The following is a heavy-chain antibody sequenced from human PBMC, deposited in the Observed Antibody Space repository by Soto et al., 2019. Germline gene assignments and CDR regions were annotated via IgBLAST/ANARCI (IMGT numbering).Heavy chain of an antibody. D-gene: IGHD6-19*01. CDR2: FDPEDGET. Sequence: ASVKVSCKVSGYTLTELSMHWVRQAPGKGLEWMGGFDPEDGETIYAQKFQGRVTMTEDTSTDTAYMELSSLRSEDTAVYYCATSSGIAVAGTWDYWGQGTLVTVSS. J-gene: IGHJ4*02. CDR3: ATSSGIAVAGTWDY. CDR1: GYTLTELS. V-gene: IGHV1-24*01.